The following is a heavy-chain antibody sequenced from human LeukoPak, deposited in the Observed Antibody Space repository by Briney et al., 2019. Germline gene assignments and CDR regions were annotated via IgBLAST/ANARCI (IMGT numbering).Heavy chain of an antibody. CDR2: INPSGGST. CDR1: GYTFTSYY. V-gene: IGHV1-46*01. Sequence: ASVKVSCKASGYTFTSYYMHWVRQAPGQGLEWMGIINPSGGSTSYAQKFQGRVTMTTDTSTSTAYMELRSLRSDDTAVYYCARDGGYDYLTYGMDVWGQGTTVTVSS. J-gene: IGHJ6*02. CDR3: ARDGGYDYLTYGMDV. D-gene: IGHD5-12*01.